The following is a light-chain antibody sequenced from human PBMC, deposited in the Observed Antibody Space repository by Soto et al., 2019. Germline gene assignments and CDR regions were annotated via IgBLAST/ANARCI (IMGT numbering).Light chain of an antibody. J-gene: IGKJ1*01. CDR1: QSVSSN. CDR3: QQYNNWPTWT. V-gene: IGKV3-15*01. Sequence: IVMTQSPATLSVSPGERATRSCRASQSVSSNLAWYQQKPGQAPRLLIYGASTRATGIPARFSGSGSGTEFTLTISSLQSEDFAVYYCQQYNNWPTWTFGQGTKVDI. CDR2: GAS.